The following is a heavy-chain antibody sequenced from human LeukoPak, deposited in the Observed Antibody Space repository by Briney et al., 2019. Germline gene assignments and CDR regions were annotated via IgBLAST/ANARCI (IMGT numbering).Heavy chain of an antibody. CDR3: ARGGSYLSAFDI. CDR1: GFTFSSSA. J-gene: IGHJ3*02. V-gene: IGHV3-23*01. D-gene: IGHD1-26*01. Sequence: GGSLRLSCAAPGFTFSSSAMSSVRQDPGKGLERVSSISGSGSGGSTSYADSVKGRFTISRDNSKNTLYLQMNSLRAEDTAVYYCARGGSYLSAFDIWGQGTMVTVSS. CDR2: ISGSGSGGST.